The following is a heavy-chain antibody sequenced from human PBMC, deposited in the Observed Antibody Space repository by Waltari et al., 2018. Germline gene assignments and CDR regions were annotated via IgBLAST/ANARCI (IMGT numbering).Heavy chain of an antibody. J-gene: IGHJ4*02. CDR1: CGSFRGYY. CDR2: INHSGST. D-gene: IGHD4-17*01. Sequence: QVPLQQWGAGLLNPSETISLTCAVCCGSFRGYYWLWFRPPLGKGWEWIGEINHSGSTNYNPSLKSRVTISVDTSKNQFSLKLSSGTAADTAVYYCARVMVWDIDYGDYASLDYWGQGTLVTVSS. CDR3: ARVMVWDIDYGDYASLDY. V-gene: IGHV4-34*01.